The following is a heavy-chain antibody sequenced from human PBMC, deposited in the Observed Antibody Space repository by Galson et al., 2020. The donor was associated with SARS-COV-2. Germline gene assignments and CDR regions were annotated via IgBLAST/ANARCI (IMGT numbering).Heavy chain of an antibody. J-gene: IGHJ4*02. Sequence: SETLSLTCTVSGGSISSGAYYWSWIRQHPGKGLEWIGYIYYSGSTYYNPSLKSQVTMSVDTSKNQFSLKLSSVTAADTAVYYCARRYYNYYFDYWGQGTLVTVSS. CDR1: GGSISSGAYY. CDR3: ARRYYNYYFDY. D-gene: IGHD1-1*01. V-gene: IGHV4-31*01. CDR2: IYYSGST.